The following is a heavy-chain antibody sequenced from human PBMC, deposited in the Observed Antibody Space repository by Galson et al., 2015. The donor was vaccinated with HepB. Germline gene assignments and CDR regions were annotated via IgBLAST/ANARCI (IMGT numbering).Heavy chain of an antibody. D-gene: IGHD2-2*02. CDR2: ISSSSSYI. J-gene: IGHJ4*02. CDR1: GFTFSSYS. CDR3: ARTSIGIVPAAILDY. Sequence: SLRLSCAASGFTFSSYSMNWVRQAPGKGLEWVSSISSSSSYIYYADSVKGRFTISRDNAKNSLYLQMNSLRAEDTAVYYCARTSIGIVPAAILDYWGQGTLVTVSS. V-gene: IGHV3-21*01.